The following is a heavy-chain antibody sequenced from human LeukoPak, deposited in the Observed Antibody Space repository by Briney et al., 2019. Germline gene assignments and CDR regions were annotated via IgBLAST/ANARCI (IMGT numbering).Heavy chain of an antibody. V-gene: IGHV4-39*07. D-gene: IGHD1-26*01. Sequence: SETLSLTCTVSGGSISSSSYYWGWIRQPPGKGLEWIGSIYYSGSTNYNPSLKSRVTISVDTSKNQFSLKLSSVTAADTAVYYCARGQLPDYWGQGTLVTVSS. CDR2: IYYSGST. J-gene: IGHJ4*02. CDR1: GGSISSSSYY. CDR3: ARGQLPDY.